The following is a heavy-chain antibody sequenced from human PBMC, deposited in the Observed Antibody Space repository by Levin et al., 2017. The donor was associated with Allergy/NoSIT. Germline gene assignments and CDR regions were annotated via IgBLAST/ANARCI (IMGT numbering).Heavy chain of an antibody. CDR3: ARGGVLGYCSSTNCYTGLDY. Sequence: SSETLSLTCSVSGASIRSYYWSWIRQPPGKGLEYIGYIHFSGSTNYNPSLKSRVTISVDTSKKQFSLKLTSVTAADTAVYYCARGGVLGYCSSTNCYTGLDYWGQGTLVTVSS. V-gene: IGHV4-59*01. D-gene: IGHD2-2*02. J-gene: IGHJ4*02. CDR1: GASIRSYY. CDR2: IHFSGST.